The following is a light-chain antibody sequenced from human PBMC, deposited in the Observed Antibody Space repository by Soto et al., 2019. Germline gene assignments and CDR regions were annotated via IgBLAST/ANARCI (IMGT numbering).Light chain of an antibody. V-gene: IGKV1-39*01. CDR3: QQSYSTLLT. J-gene: IGKJ4*01. CDR1: QSISNA. Sequence: DIQMTQSPSSLSASVGDRVTITCRASQSISNALNWYQQKPGKAPKVLICAASNLQSGVPSRFSGSGSGTDFTFTISSLQPEDFATYSCQQSYSTLLTFGGGTKVEIK. CDR2: AAS.